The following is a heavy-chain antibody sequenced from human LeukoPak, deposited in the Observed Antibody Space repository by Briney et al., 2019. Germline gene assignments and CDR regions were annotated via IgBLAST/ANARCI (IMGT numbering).Heavy chain of an antibody. D-gene: IGHD6-19*01. Sequence: PGGSLRLSCAASGFTFRSYAMSWVRQAPGKGLEWDSAISGSGGRTYYADSVKGRFTISRDNFKSTLYLQMNSLRVEDTAEYYCAKDRYSSGWDDAFDIWGQGTMVTVSS. CDR1: GFTFRSYA. CDR2: ISGSGGRT. J-gene: IGHJ3*02. V-gene: IGHV3-23*01. CDR3: AKDRYSSGWDDAFDI.